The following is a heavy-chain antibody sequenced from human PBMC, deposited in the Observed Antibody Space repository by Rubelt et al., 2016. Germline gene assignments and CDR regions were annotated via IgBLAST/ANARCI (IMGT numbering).Heavy chain of an antibody. Sequence: QVQLQQWGAGLLKPSETLSLTCTVSGYSISSGYYWGWIRQPPGKGLEWIGSIYYSGSAYYNPSLKSRVSISIDTSKNQFSLKLSSVTAADTAVYFCVRRNPHYNDLRGADAFDVWGQGTMVTVSS. D-gene: IGHD1-14*01. V-gene: IGHV4-38-2*02. CDR2: IYYSGSA. J-gene: IGHJ3*01. CDR3: VRRNPHYNDLRGADAFDV. CDR1: GYSISSGYY.